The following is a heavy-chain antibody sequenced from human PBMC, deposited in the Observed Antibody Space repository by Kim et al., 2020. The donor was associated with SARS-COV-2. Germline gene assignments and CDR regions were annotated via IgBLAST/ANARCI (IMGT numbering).Heavy chain of an antibody. J-gene: IGHJ5*02. V-gene: IGHV4-59*13. Sequence: SETLSLTCTVSGGSISSYYWSWIRQPPGKGLEWIGYIYYSGSTNYNPSLKSRVTISVDTSKNQFSLKLSSVTAADTAVYYCARDRRSGWSTFTFDPWGQGTLVTVSS. CDR3: ARDRRSGWSTFTFDP. CDR2: IYYSGST. CDR1: GGSISSYY. D-gene: IGHD6-19*01.